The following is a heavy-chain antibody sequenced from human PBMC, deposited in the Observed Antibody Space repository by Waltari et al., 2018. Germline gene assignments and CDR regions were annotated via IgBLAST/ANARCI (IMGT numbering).Heavy chain of an antibody. V-gene: IGHV4-59*08. Sequence: HVQLQESGPGLVKPSETLSLTCTVSGDFLGNDHWAWIRQAPGKGLEWIAYLRNTGATKCTPSLESRVTISTVTSKKQFSLRLASVTAADTAVYYCARLPTKYYDSIGWGFFDYWGQGILVVVSS. CDR1: GDFLGNDH. J-gene: IGHJ4*02. D-gene: IGHD3-22*01. CDR2: LRNTGAT. CDR3: ARLPTKYYDSIGWGFFDY.